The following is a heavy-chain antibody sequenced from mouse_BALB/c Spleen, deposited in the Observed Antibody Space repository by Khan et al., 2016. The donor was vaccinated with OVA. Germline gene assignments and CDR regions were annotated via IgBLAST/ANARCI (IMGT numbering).Heavy chain of an antibody. V-gene: IGHV3-2*02. CDR2: ISYSGST. Sequence: EVKLLESGPGLVKPSQSLSLTCTVTGYSITTNYAWDWIRQFPGNKMEWMGYISYSGSTSYNPSLKSRTSITRDTSKNQFFLQLNSVTAEDTATYYCTRKNYYGYAMDYWGQGTSVTVSS. J-gene: IGHJ4*01. D-gene: IGHD1-1*01. CDR1: GYSITTNYA. CDR3: TRKNYYGYAMDY.